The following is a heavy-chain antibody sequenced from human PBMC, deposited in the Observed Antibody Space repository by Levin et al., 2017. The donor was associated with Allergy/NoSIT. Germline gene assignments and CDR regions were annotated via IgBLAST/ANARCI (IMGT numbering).Heavy chain of an antibody. D-gene: IGHD3-22*01. CDR3: AKDHDSMGYPTFDY. CDR2: FSASGP. Sequence: TSETLSLTCAASGFSFSKLAMSWVRQAPGKGLEWVSTFSASGPYYADSVKGRFTISRDNSKNTLSLEMNSLRDEDTAVYYCAKDHDSMGYPTFDYWGQGTQVTVSS. CDR1: GFSFSKLA. J-gene: IGHJ4*02. V-gene: IGHV3-23*01.